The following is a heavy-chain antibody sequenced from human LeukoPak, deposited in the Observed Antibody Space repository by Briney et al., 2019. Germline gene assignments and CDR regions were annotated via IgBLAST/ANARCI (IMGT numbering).Heavy chain of an antibody. D-gene: IGHD5-12*01. Sequence: SETLSLTCAVYGGSFSGYYWSWICQPPGKGLEWIGEINHSGSTNYNPSLKSRVTISVDTSKNQFSLKLSSVTAADTAVYYCARGGRWLRFPHDYWGQGTLVTVSS. J-gene: IGHJ4*02. CDR2: INHSGST. V-gene: IGHV4-34*01. CDR3: ARGGRWLRFPHDY. CDR1: GGSFSGYY.